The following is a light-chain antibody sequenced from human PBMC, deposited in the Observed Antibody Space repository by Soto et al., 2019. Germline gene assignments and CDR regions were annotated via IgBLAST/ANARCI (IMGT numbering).Light chain of an antibody. CDR2: LGS. CDR1: QSLLHSNGYNY. J-gene: IGKJ1*01. CDR3: MQALQTLWT. V-gene: IGKV2-28*01. Sequence: DIVMTQSPLSLPVTPGEPASISCRSSQSLLHSNGYNYLDWYLQKPGQSPQLLIYLGSNRASGVHDRFSGSGSGTDFTLKISRVEAEDVGVYYCMQALQTLWTFGQGTKVDIK.